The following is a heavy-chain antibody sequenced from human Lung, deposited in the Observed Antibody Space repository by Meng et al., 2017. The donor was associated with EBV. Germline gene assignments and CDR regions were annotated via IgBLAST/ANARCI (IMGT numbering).Heavy chain of an antibody. V-gene: IGHV3-30-3*01. CDR2: ISYDGSNK. Sequence: HGLWVESGGAWVQPGGSRRLSCASFGFTFSGYAMHWVRQAPGKGLEWVAVISYDGSNKYYADSVKGRFTISRDNSKNTLYLQMNSLRAEDTAVYYCARIDNGWELLDYWGQGTLVTVSS. CDR1: GFTFSGYA. CDR3: ARIDNGWELLDY. J-gene: IGHJ4*02. D-gene: IGHD1-26*01.